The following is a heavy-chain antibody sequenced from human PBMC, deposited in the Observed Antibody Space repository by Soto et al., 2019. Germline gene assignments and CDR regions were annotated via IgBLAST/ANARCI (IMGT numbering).Heavy chain of an antibody. CDR1: GFTFSSYA. Sequence: PGGSLRLSCAASGFTFSSYAMSWVRQAPGKGLEWVSAISGSGGSTYYADSVKGRFTISRDNSKNTLYLQMNSLRAEDTAVYYCAQKPQYYYDSSGYYYQPRGYYFQNWGQGTLVTVSS. D-gene: IGHD3-22*01. CDR2: ISGSGGST. J-gene: IGHJ1*01. CDR3: AQKPQYYYDSSGYYYQPRGYYFQN. V-gene: IGHV3-23*01.